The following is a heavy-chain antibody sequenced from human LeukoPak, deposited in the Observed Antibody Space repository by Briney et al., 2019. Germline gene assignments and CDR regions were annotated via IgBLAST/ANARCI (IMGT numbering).Heavy chain of an antibody. D-gene: IGHD3-10*01. Sequence: PGGSLRLSCAASGFTFSSYWMSWVRQAPGKGLEWVANVKQDGSEKYYVDSVKGRFTISRDNAKNSLYLQMNSLRAEDTAVYYCARGPIIWFWDYWGQGTLVTVSS. CDR2: VKQDGSEK. J-gene: IGHJ4*02. V-gene: IGHV3-7*01. CDR3: ARGPIIWFWDY. CDR1: GFTFSSYW.